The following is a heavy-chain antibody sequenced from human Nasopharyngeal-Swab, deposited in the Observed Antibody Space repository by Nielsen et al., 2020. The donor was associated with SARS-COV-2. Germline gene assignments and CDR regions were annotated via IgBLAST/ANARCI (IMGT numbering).Heavy chain of an antibody. J-gene: IGHJ6*02. CDR1: GFTFRSYA. CDR2: IYSGGST. Sequence: GGSLRLSCAASGFTFRSYAMSWVRQAPGKGLEWVSVIYSGGSTYYADSVKGRFTISRDNSKNTLYLQMSSLRAEDTAVYYCARASGSYYRVYYYGMDVWGQGTTVTVSS. CDR3: ARASGSYYRVYYYGMDV. D-gene: IGHD1-26*01. V-gene: IGHV3-53*01.